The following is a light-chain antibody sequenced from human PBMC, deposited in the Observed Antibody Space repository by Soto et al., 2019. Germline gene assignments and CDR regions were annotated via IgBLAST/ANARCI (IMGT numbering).Light chain of an antibody. V-gene: IGKV1-5*03. Sequence: DTQMTQSPSTLSASVGDRVTITCRASQSISDWLAWYQQKPGKAPKLLIYKASILQRGVPSRFSGSGSGAEFTLTISGLQAEDFATYYCQHYNDYPWTFGQGTK. CDR1: QSISDW. CDR2: KAS. CDR3: QHYNDYPWT. J-gene: IGKJ1*01.